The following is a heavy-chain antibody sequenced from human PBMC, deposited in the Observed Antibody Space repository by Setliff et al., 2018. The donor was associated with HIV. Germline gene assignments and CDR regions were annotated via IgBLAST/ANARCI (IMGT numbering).Heavy chain of an antibody. CDR1: GFSVTRNY. J-gene: IGHJ4*02. V-gene: IGHV3-53*01. D-gene: IGHD3-3*01. Sequence: PGGSLRLSCTASGFSVTRNYMSWVRQAPGKGLEWVSIIYSGGTTSYADSVKGRFTISRDNSKNTLYLQMTSLRAEDTAIYYCAKAWGSGYPSFESALMFDVWGQGTLVTVSS. CDR2: IYSGGTT. CDR3: AKAWGSGYPSFESALMFDV.